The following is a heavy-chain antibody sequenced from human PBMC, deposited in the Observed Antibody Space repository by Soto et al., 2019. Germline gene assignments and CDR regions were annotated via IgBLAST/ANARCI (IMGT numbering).Heavy chain of an antibody. CDR1: GGSIRSYC. CDR2: ICNSGST. J-gene: IGHJ4*02. Sequence: PSETLSLTCTVSGGSIRSYCWTWIRQPPGEGLEWIGCICNSGSTNYNPSLKSRVAISIDTHKNQFSLQLSSVTVADTAVYYCGRLSWAQTRGNYFDYWGQGTLVTVSS. V-gene: IGHV4-59*08. CDR3: GRLSWAQTRGNYFDY. D-gene: IGHD2-2*01.